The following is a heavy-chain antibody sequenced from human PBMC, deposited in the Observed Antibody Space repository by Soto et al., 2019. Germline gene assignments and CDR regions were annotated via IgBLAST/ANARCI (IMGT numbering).Heavy chain of an antibody. CDR3: AKDQSNSNPLYYFDF. Sequence: GESLKISCAASGFTFSIYAMTWVRQSPGRGLEWVSSMSRTGDNTYYADSVKGRFTISRDNSKNTLYLQMNSLRAEDTAIYYCAKDQSNSNPLYYFDFWGPGTLVTVSS. D-gene: IGHD3-22*01. CDR2: MSRTGDNT. J-gene: IGHJ4*02. V-gene: IGHV3-23*01. CDR1: GFTFSIYA.